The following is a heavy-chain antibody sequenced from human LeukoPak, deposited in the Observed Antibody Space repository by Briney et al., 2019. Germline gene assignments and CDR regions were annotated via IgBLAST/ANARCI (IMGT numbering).Heavy chain of an antibody. CDR2: INHSGST. V-gene: IGHV4-34*01. J-gene: IGHJ3*02. D-gene: IGHD3-10*01. Sequence: PSETLSLTCAVYGGSFSGYYWSWIRQPPGKGLEWIGEINHSGSTNYNPSLKSRVTISVDTSKNQFSLKLSSVTAADTAVYYCATYGARGFDIWGQGTMVTVSS. CDR3: ATYGARGFDI. CDR1: GGSFSGYY.